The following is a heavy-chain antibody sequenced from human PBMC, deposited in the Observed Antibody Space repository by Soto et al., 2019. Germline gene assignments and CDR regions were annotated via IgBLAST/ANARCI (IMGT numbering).Heavy chain of an antibody. D-gene: IGHD4-17*01. CDR1: GFTFSSYG. J-gene: IGHJ4*02. V-gene: IGHV3-33*01. Sequence: QVQLVESGGGVVQPGRSLRLSCAASGFTFSSYGMHWVRQAQGKGREGVAVIWYDGSNKYYADSVKGRFTISRDNSKNTLYLQMNSLRAEDTAVYYCARDLSPYGDYFGYWGQGTLVTVSS. CDR3: ARDLSPYGDYFGY. CDR2: IWYDGSNK.